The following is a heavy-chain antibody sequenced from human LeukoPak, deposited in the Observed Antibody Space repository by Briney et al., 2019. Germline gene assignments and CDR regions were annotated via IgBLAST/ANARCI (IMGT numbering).Heavy chain of an antibody. Sequence: SETLSLTCTVSGGSINSYYWNWIRQPPGKGLEWIGYIFYSGSTGYNPSLRSRVTISADTSKNQFSLKLSSVTSADTAVYYCARVWKTGAVGYYYGMDVWGQGTTVTVSS. V-gene: IGHV4-59*01. J-gene: IGHJ6*02. CDR2: IFYSGST. CDR3: ARVWKTGAVGYYYGMDV. D-gene: IGHD7-27*01. CDR1: GGSINSYY.